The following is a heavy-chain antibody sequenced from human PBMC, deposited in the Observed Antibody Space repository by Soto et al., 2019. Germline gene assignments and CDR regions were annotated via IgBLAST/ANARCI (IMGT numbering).Heavy chain of an antibody. CDR3: ASPPEGGSGFDY. CDR2: INSDGSST. V-gene: IGHV3-74*01. CDR1: GFTFSSHW. J-gene: IGHJ4*02. Sequence: EVQLVESGGGLVQPGGSQRLSCAASGFTFSSHWMHWVRQAPGKGLVWVSRINSDGSSTSYADSVKGRFTISRDNAKNTLYLQMNRLRAEDTAVYYCASPPEGGSGFDYWGQGALVTVSS. D-gene: IGHD3-16*01.